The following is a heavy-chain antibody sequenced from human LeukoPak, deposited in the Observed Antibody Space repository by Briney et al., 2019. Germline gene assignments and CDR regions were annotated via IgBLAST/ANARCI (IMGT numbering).Heavy chain of an antibody. Sequence: AGGSLRLSCAASGFTFSSYAMNWVRQAPGKGLEWVSGISGSGGSTYYADSVKGRFTISRDNSKNTLFLQMNSLRVDDTAVYYCAEDQYTSSSAAPDYWGQGTLVTVSS. V-gene: IGHV3-23*01. D-gene: IGHD6-6*01. CDR2: ISGSGGST. J-gene: IGHJ4*02. CDR1: GFTFSSYA. CDR3: AEDQYTSSSAAPDY.